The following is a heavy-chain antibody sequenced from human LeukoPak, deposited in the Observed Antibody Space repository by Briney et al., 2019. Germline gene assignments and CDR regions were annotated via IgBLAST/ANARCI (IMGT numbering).Heavy chain of an antibody. Sequence: GASVKVSCKASGGTFSSYAISWVRQATGQGLEWMGWMNPNSGNTGYAQKFQGRVTMTRDTSINTAYMELSSLRSEDTAVYFCARSNYGGKRWFDPWGQGTLVIVSS. CDR2: MNPNSGNT. CDR1: GGTFSSYA. CDR3: ARSNYGGKRWFDP. V-gene: IGHV1-8*02. J-gene: IGHJ5*02. D-gene: IGHD4-23*01.